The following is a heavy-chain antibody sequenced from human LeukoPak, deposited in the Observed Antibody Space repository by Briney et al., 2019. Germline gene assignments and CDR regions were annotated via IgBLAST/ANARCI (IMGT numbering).Heavy chain of an antibody. D-gene: IGHD4-17*01. CDR3: ARDKGPTVTLDY. V-gene: IGHV3-30*03. Sequence: GGSLRLSCAASGFTFRSYGMHWVRQAPGKGLEWVAVISYDGRNKYYADSVKGRFIISRDNSKNTLYLQMNSLRAEDTAVYYCARDKGPTVTLDYWGQGTLVTVSS. CDR1: GFTFRSYG. J-gene: IGHJ4*02. CDR2: ISYDGRNK.